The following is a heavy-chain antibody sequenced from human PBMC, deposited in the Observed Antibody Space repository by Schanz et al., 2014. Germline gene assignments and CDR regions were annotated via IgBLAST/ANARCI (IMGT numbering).Heavy chain of an antibody. V-gene: IGHV3-72*01. CDR3: ARRNFYDKSAAFDY. D-gene: IGHD3-9*01. J-gene: IGHJ4*02. Sequence: VQLLESGGGLVQPGGSLRISCAASGFTFSGYAMSWVRQAPGKGLEWVGHSRNKGHSYTSEYAASVKGRFTISRDESESSLYLQMDSLKTEDTAVYYCARRNFYDKSAAFDYWGQGSLVTVSS. CDR2: SRNKGHSYTS. CDR1: GFTFSGYA.